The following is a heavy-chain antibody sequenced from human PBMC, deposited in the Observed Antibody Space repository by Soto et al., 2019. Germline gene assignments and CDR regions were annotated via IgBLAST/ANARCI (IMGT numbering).Heavy chain of an antibody. J-gene: IGHJ5*02. Sequence: QSQTLSLTCAISGNRVPSTRVAWNWIRQSPSKALDCLGGTYYRSKWYNDYAVSVKSRITINPDTSKNQFSLQLNSVTPEDTAVYYCARDEGTGVPAANWFDPWGQGTLVTVSS. V-gene: IGHV6-1*01. D-gene: IGHD2-2*01. CDR2: TYYRSKWYN. CDR3: ARDEGTGVPAANWFDP. CDR1: GNRVPSTRVA.